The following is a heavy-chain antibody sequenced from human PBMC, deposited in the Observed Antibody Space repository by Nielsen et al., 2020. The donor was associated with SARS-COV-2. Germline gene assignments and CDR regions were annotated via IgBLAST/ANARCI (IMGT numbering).Heavy chain of an antibody. CDR3: ARGRGYCSGGSCQGDWFDP. J-gene: IGHJ5*02. Sequence: SETLSLTCTVSGGSISSGGYYWSWIRQHPGKGLEWIGYIYYSGSTYYNPSLKSRVTISVDTSKNQFSLKLSSVTAADTAVYYCARGRGYCSGGSCQGDWFDPWGQGTLVTVSS. CDR2: IYYSGST. D-gene: IGHD2-15*01. V-gene: IGHV4-31*03. CDR1: GGSISSGGYY.